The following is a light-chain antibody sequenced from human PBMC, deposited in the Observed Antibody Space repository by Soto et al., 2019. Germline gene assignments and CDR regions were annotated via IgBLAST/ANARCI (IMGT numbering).Light chain of an antibody. Sequence: QSVLTQPPSASGTPGQRVTISCSGRTYNIESNTVNWYQQLPGMAPKLLIYRNNQRPSGVPDRFSGSKSGTSAALAISGLQSEDEADYYCATWDDSLHGVVFGGGTQLTVL. J-gene: IGLJ7*01. CDR1: TYNIESNT. CDR3: ATWDDSLHGVV. CDR2: RNN. V-gene: IGLV1-44*01.